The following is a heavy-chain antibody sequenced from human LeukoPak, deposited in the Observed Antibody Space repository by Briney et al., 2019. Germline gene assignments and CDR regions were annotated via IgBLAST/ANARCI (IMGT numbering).Heavy chain of an antibody. CDR1: GGTISGQY. Sequence: SETLCLTCTASGGTISGQYWSWIRQPPGKGLEWIGFVSYSGSSNYNPSLNGRVTISLDTSKNQFSLRLNSVTAADTAVYYCARGGASSRYFDYWGQGTLVTVSS. V-gene: IGHV4-59*11. J-gene: IGHJ4*02. CDR2: VSYSGSS. D-gene: IGHD1-26*01. CDR3: ARGGASSRYFDY.